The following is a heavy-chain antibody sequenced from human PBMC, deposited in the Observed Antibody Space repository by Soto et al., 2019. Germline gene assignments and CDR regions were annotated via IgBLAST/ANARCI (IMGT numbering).Heavy chain of an antibody. V-gene: IGHV3-53*01. Sequence: EVQLVESGGGLIQPGGSLRLSCAGSGFTVSSNYMSWVRQAPGKGLEWVSVIYSGGSTYYADSVKGRFTISRDNSKNTLYLQMNSLRAEDTAVYYCAREGSGSYMYNWFDPWGQGTLVTVSS. J-gene: IGHJ5*02. CDR3: AREGSGSYMYNWFDP. D-gene: IGHD1-26*01. CDR2: IYSGGST. CDR1: GFTVSSNY.